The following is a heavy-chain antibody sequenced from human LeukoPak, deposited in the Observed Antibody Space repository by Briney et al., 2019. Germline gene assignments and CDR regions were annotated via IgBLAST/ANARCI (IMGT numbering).Heavy chain of an antibody. CDR2: IKSKTDGGTT. Sequence: GGSLRLSCAASGFTFSNAWMSWVRQAPGKGREWVGRIKSKTDGGTTDYAAPVKGRFTISRDDSKNTLYLQMNSLKTEGTAVYYCTTDQWPGLRFLEWLLNYYYYMDVWGKGTTVTVSS. V-gene: IGHV3-15*01. D-gene: IGHD3-3*01. CDR3: TTDQWPGLRFLEWLLNYYYYMDV. J-gene: IGHJ6*03. CDR1: GFTFSNAW.